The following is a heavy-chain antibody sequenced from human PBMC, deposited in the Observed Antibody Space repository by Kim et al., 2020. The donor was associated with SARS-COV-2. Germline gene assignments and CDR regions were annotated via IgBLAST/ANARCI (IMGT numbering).Heavy chain of an antibody. D-gene: IGHD6-13*01. CDR3: ARAASERAAAIDY. Sequence: YADSVKGRFTTPRDIAKNSLFLQMNSLRAEDTAVYYCARAASERAAAIDYWGQGTLVTVSS. J-gene: IGHJ4*02. V-gene: IGHV3-48*03.